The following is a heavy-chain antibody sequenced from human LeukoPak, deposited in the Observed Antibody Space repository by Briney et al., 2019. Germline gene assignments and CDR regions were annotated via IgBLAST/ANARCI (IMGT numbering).Heavy chain of an antibody. V-gene: IGHV3-30-3*01. J-gene: IGHJ4*02. CDR3: ARDGAEGYCSGGSCYSLYY. D-gene: IGHD2-15*01. Sequence: TGGSLRLSCAASGFTFSSYAMHWVRQAPGKGPEWVAVISYDGSNKYYADSVKGRFTISRDNSKNTLYLQMNSLRAEDTAVYYCARDGAEGYCSGGSCYSLYYWGQGTLVTVSS. CDR2: ISYDGSNK. CDR1: GFTFSSYA.